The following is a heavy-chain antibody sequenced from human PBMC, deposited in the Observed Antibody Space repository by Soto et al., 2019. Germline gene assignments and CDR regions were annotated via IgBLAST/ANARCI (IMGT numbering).Heavy chain of an antibody. D-gene: IGHD2-2*01. CDR1: GGTFSTYA. V-gene: IGHV1-69*13. CDR3: ARDSLVPAAADYFYGMDV. CDR2: IIPIFRTA. J-gene: IGHJ6*02. Sequence: ASVKVSCKASGGTFSTYAISWVRQAPGQGLEWMGGIIPIFRTANYAQKFQGRITITADDSTGTAYMDLSSLTSEDTAAYYCARDSLVPAAADYFYGMDVWGQGTTVTVSS.